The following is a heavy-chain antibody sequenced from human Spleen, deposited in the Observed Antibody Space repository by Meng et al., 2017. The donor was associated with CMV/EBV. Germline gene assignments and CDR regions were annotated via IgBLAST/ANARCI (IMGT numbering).Heavy chain of an antibody. CDR2: IYWNDEK. D-gene: IGHD2-2*02. CDR1: RSTNRVG. CDR3: AHPLCSTTNCDIEYFQF. J-gene: IGHJ1*01. Sequence: RSTNRVGVGWFRQPPEKALESLAIIYWNDEKRYIPSLKSRLTITKDTSKNQVVLSMTNMDPVDTATYYCAHPLCSTTNCDIEYFQFWGQGTLVTVSS. V-gene: IGHV2-5*01.